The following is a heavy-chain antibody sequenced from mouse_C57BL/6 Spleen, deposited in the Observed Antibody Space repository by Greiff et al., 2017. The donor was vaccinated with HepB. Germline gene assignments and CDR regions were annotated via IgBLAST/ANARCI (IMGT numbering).Heavy chain of an antibody. V-gene: IGHV1-5*01. Sequence: EVKLVESGTVLARPGASVKMSCKTSGYTFTSYWMHWVKQRPGQGLEWIGAIYPGNSDTSYNQKFKGKAKLTAVTSASTAYMELSSLTNEDSAVYYCTRLVITTVVEDYWGQGTTLTVSS. J-gene: IGHJ2*01. CDR3: TRLVITTVVEDY. CDR1: GYTFTSYW. D-gene: IGHD1-1*01. CDR2: IYPGNSDT.